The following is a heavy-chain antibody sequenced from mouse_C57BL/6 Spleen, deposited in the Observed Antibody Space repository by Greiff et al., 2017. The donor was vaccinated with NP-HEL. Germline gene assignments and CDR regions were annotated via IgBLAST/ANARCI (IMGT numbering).Heavy chain of an antibody. V-gene: IGHV1-22*01. J-gene: IGHJ4*01. Sequence: EVQLQQSGPELVKPGASVKMSCKASGYTFTDYNMHWVKQSHGKSLEWIGYINPNNGGTSYNQKFKGKATLTVNKSSSTAYMELRSLTSEDSAVYYCARKGNMYYGYEESSYYAMDYWGQGTSVTVSS. CDR2: INPNNGGT. CDR3: ARKGNMYYGYEESSYYAMDY. D-gene: IGHD2-2*01. CDR1: GYTFTDYN.